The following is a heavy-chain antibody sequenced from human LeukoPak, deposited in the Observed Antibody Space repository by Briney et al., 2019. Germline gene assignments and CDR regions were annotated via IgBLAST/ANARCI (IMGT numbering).Heavy chain of an antibody. J-gene: IGHJ4*02. CDR1: GFTFSSYA. CDR2: ISYDGSNK. D-gene: IGHD3-22*01. V-gene: IGHV3-30-3*01. CDR3: ARDFSHYDSSGSSFDY. Sequence: GGSLRLSCAASGFTFSSYAMHWVRQAPGKGLEWVAVISYDGSNKYYADSVKGRFTISRDNSKNTLHLQMNSLRAEDTAVYYCARDFSHYDSSGSSFDYWGQGTLVTVSS.